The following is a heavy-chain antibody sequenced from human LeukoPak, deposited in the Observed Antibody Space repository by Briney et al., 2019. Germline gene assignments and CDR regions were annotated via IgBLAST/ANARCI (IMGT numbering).Heavy chain of an antibody. D-gene: IGHD6-6*01. CDR1: GGSFTGYY. Sequence: SETLSLTCAVYGGSFTGYYWTWIRQPPGKGLEWIGEISHSGDTNYSPSLKSRVTMSVDASRNQFSLKLSSVTAADTVVYYCTRRSHYNTSSAANSWGQGTLVTVSS. CDR3: TRRSHYNTSSAANS. J-gene: IGHJ4*02. V-gene: IGHV4-34*01. CDR2: ISHSGDT.